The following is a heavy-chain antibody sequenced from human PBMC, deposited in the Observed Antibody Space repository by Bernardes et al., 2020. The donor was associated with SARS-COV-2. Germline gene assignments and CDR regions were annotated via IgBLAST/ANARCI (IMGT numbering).Heavy chain of an antibody. D-gene: IGHD4-17*01. CDR1: GYTFTSYG. CDR2: ISAYNGNT. Sequence: ASVKVSCKASGYTFTSYGISWVRQAPGQGLEWMGWISAYNGNTNYAQKLQGRVTMTTDTSTSTAYMELRSLRSDDTAVYYCARSVFGTVLDPEDEDWYFDLWGRGTLVTVSS. J-gene: IGHJ2*01. V-gene: IGHV1-18*01. CDR3: ARSVFGTVLDPEDEDWYFDL.